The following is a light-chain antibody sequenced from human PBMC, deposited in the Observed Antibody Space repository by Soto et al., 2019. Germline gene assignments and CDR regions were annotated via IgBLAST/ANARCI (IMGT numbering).Light chain of an antibody. CDR3: KQYNSYSNT. CDR2: DAS. Sequence: DIQMTQSPSTLSASVGDRDTITCRASQSISSWLAWYQQKPGKAPKLLIYDASSLESGVPSRFSGSGSGTEFTLTISRLQPDDFATYYCKQYNSYSNTFGQGTKLEIK. V-gene: IGKV1-5*01. CDR1: QSISSW. J-gene: IGKJ2*01.